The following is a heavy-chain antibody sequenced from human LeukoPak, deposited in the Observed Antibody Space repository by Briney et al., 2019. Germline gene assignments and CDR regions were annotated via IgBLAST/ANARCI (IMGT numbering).Heavy chain of an antibody. V-gene: IGHV4-59*01. CDR3: ARGAVAAKGIDY. J-gene: IGHJ4*02. CDR2: IYYSGST. Sequence: SETLSLTCTVSGGSISSYYWSWIRQPPGKGLEWIGYIYYSGSTNYNPSLKSRVTISVDTSKNQFSLKLSSVTAAGTAVYYCARGAVAAKGIDYWGQGTLVTVSS. CDR1: GGSISSYY. D-gene: IGHD6-19*01.